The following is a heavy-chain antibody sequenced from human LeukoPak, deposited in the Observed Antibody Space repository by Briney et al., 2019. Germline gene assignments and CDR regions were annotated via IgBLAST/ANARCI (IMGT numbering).Heavy chain of an antibody. CDR1: GFTFSSFW. CDR2: IKHDGSGK. J-gene: IGHJ4*02. V-gene: IGHV3-7*05. Sequence: GGSLRLSCAASGFTFSSFWMSWVRQAPGKGLEWVANIKHDGSGKYYVDSVKGRFTISRDNANNSLYLQMNSPGADDTAVYYCASGGFTYTYWGQGTLVIVSS. CDR3: ASGGFTYTY. D-gene: IGHD2-2*02.